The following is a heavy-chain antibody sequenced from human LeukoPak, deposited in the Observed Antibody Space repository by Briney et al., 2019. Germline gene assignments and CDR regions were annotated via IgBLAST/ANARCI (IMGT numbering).Heavy chain of an antibody. CDR2: ISSSSSYI. CDR1: GFTFSSYS. V-gene: IGHV3-21*04. D-gene: IGHD2-2*01. CDR3: ARDLGCSSHSCRYNWFDP. Sequence: GGSLRLSCAAPGFTFSSYSMKWVRQAPGKGLEWVSSISSSSSYIYYADSVKGRFTISRDNAKNSLYLQMNSLRAEDTAVYHCARDLGCSSHSCRYNWFDPWGQGTLVTVSS. J-gene: IGHJ5*02.